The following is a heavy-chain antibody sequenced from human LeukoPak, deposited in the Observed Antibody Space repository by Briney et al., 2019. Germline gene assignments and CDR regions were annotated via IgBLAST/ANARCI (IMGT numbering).Heavy chain of an antibody. CDR3: AKEGSIRRIVFDY. Sequence: GGSLRLSCAASGFTFSSYAMSGVRKAQGKGLEWVSAISGSGGSTYYADSVKGRFTISRDNSKNTLYLQMNSLRAEDTAVYYCAKEGSIRRIVFDYWGQGTLVTVSS. D-gene: IGHD1-26*01. CDR1: GFTFSSYA. J-gene: IGHJ4*02. V-gene: IGHV3-23*01. CDR2: ISGSGGST.